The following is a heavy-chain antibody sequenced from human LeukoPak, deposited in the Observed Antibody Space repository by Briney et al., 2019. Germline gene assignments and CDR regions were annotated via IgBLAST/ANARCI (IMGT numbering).Heavy chain of an antibody. J-gene: IGHJ5*02. CDR1: GFAVSSKY. CDR3: ARVKSGFDP. V-gene: IGHV3-7*01. CDR2: IKQDGSEK. Sequence: PGGSLRLSCVASGFAVSSKYMSWIRQAPGKGLEWVASIKQDGSEKYYVDSVKGRLTISRDNAKNSLYLQMNSLRAEDTAVYYCARVKSGFDPWGQGTLVTVSS.